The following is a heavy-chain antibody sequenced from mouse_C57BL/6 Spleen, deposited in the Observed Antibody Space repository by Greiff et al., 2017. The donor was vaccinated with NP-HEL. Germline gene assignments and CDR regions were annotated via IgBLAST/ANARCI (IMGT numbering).Heavy chain of an antibody. Sequence: QVQLQQPGAELVKPGASVKLSCKASGYTFTSYWMQWVKQRPGQGLEWIGEIDPSDSYTNYNQKFKGKATLTVDTSSSTAYMQLSSLTSEDSAVYYCARRVTVVARGAMDYWGQGTSVTVSS. CDR2: IDPSDSYT. CDR1: GYTFTSYW. J-gene: IGHJ4*01. V-gene: IGHV1-50*01. D-gene: IGHD1-1*01. CDR3: ARRVTVVARGAMDY.